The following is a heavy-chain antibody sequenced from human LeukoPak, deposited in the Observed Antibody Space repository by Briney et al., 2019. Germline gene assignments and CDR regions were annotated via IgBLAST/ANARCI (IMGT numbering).Heavy chain of an antibody. CDR1: GFTFSSYD. Sequence: GGSLRLSCAASGFTFSSYDMHWVRQATGKGLEWVSAIGTAGDTYYPGSVKGRFTISRENAKNSLYLQMNSLRAGDTAVYYCARDLVHSVAATGGFDYWGQGTLVTVSS. V-gene: IGHV3-13*01. CDR2: IGTAGDT. J-gene: IGHJ4*02. CDR3: ARDLVHSVAATGGFDY. D-gene: IGHD1-26*01.